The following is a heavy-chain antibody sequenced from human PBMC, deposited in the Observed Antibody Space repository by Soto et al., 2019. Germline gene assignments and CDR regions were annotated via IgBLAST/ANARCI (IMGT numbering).Heavy chain of an antibody. V-gene: IGHV1-18*01. D-gene: IGHD4-17*01. CDR2: ISPYNGNT. J-gene: IGHJ5*02. CDR3: ARWESSTVTTRLFRRNRQENWFDP. Sequence: QVQLVQSGTEVKKPGASVKVSCKASGYTFTSYGISWVRQAPGQGLEWMGWISPYNGNTNYAQKLQGRVTMTTDTSTSTAYMELRSLRSDDPAVYYCARWESSTVTTRLFRRNRQENWFDPWGQGTLVTVSS. CDR1: GYTFTSYG.